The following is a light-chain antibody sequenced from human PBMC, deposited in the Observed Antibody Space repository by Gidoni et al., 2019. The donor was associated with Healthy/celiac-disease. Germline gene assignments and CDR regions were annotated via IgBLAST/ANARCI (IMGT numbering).Light chain of an antibody. CDR3: QSYDSSLSGWV. V-gene: IGLV1-40*01. Sequence: QSVLTQPPLVSAAPGQRVTLSCTGRSTNIGAGYDVHWYQQLPGTAPKLLIYGNINRPSGVPDRFSGSKSGTSASLAIAGLQAEDEADYYCQSYDSSLSGWVFGGGTKLTVL. J-gene: IGLJ3*02. CDR1: STNIGAGYD. CDR2: GNI.